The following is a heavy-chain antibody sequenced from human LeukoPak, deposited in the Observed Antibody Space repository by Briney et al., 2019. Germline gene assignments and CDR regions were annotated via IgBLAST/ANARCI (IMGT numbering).Heavy chain of an antibody. Sequence: ASVKVSCKASGYTFTSYYMHWVRQAPGKGLEWMGGFDPEDGETIYAQKFQGRVTMTEDTSTDTAYVELSSLRSEDTAVYYCATGARFVVVPAAIHPGFDPWGQGTLVTVSS. CDR2: FDPEDGET. J-gene: IGHJ5*02. D-gene: IGHD2-2*01. V-gene: IGHV1-24*01. CDR1: GYTFTSYY. CDR3: ATGARFVVVPAAIHPGFDP.